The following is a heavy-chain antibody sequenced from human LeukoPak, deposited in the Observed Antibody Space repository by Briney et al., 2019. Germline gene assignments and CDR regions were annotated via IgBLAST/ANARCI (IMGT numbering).Heavy chain of an antibody. J-gene: IGHJ4*02. CDR1: GFTFSTYW. V-gene: IGHV3-30*18. CDR2: ISYDGSNK. Sequence: GGSLRLSCAASGFTFSTYWMSWVRQAPGKGLEWVAVISYDGSNKYYADSVKGRFTISRDNSKNTLYLQMNSLRAEDTAVYYCAKKSRPFESSGHFDYWGQGTLVTVSS. CDR3: AKKSRPFESSGHFDY. D-gene: IGHD3-22*01.